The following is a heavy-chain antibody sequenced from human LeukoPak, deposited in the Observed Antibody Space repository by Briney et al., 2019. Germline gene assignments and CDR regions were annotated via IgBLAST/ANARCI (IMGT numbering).Heavy chain of an antibody. V-gene: IGHV3-53*01. J-gene: IGHJ4*02. Sequence: GGSLRLSCAASGFTVSSNYMSWVRQAPGKGLEWVSVIYSGGSTYYADSVKGRFTISRDSSKNTLYLQMNSLRAEDTAVYYCARKGYYSDSSFDYWGQGTLVTVSS. CDR3: ARKGYYSDSSFDY. D-gene: IGHD3-22*01. CDR2: IYSGGST. CDR1: GFTVSSNY.